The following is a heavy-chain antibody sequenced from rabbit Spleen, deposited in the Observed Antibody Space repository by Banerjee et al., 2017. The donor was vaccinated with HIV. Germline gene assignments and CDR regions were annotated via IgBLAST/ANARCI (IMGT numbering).Heavy chain of an antibody. CDR2: IVAGSGST. CDR1: GFSFSSNYD. D-gene: IGHD1-1*01. V-gene: IGHV1S45*01. Sequence: QEQLVESGGGLVQPGASLTLTCTASGFSFSSNYDMYWVRQAPGKGLEWIGCIVAGSGSTYYASWAKGRFTITKTSSTTVTLQMTSLTAADTATYFCARNYVNAFDPWGPGTLVTVS. J-gene: IGHJ2*01. CDR3: ARNYVNAFDP.